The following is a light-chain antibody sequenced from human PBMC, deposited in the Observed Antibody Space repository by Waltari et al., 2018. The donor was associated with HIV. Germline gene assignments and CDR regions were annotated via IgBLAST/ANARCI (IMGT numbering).Light chain of an antibody. CDR2: EST. V-gene: IGLV1-51*02. Sequence: SVLTQPPSKSAAPGQTVTISCTGHNSNIGSNDVSWYQPLPGASPRLIIYESTKRPSLISDRFSAYKSARTATLDIAGLQPGDEAMYYCGTRDNDLGPVVLGGGTWVTVL. CDR1: NSNIGSND. J-gene: IGLJ2*01. CDR3: GTRDNDLGPVV.